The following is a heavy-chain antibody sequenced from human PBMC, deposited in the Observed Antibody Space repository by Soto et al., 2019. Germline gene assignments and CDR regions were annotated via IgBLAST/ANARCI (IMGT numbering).Heavy chain of an antibody. CDR3: AKASGRVHYGMHV. CDR1: GFPFSMFA. D-gene: IGHD3-10*01. V-gene: IGHV3-23*01. CDR2: IRGSGGGT. Sequence: GGSLRLSCAASGFPFSMFAMNWVRQAPGKGLEWVSGIRGSGGGTYYADSVKGRFTISRDDSRNMLYLEMNTLRGEDTAVYYCAKASGRVHYGMHVWGQGXTVTVSS. J-gene: IGHJ6*02.